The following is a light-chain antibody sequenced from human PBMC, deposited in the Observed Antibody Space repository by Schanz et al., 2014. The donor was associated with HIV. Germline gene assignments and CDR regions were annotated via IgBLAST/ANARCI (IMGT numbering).Light chain of an antibody. V-gene: IGLV2-14*03. CDR1: SSDVGGYNY. CDR2: DVN. CDR3: SSYTSSSTSV. J-gene: IGLJ2*01. Sequence: QSVLTQPASVSGSPGQSITISCTGTSSDVGGYNYVSWYQQHPGKAPKLMIYDVNNRPSGVSNRFSGSKSGNTASLTISGLQPEDEADYYFSSYTSSSTSVFGGGTKLTVL.